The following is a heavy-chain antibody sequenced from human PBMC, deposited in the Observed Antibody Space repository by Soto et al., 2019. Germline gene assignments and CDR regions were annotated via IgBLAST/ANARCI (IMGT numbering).Heavy chain of an antibody. CDR2: INPSGGST. Sequence: ASVKVSCKASGYTFTSYYMHWVRQAPGQGLEWMGIINPSGGSTSYAQKFQGRVTMTRDTSTSTVYMELSSLRSEDTAVYYCARDPNDILTGYSLSSYYMDVRGKGTTVTVSS. CDR1: GYTFTSYY. CDR3: ARDPNDILTGYSLSSYYMDV. J-gene: IGHJ6*03. D-gene: IGHD3-9*01. V-gene: IGHV1-46*03.